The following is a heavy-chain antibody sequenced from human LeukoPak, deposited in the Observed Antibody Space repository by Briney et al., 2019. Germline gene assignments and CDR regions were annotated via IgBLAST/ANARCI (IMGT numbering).Heavy chain of an antibody. D-gene: IGHD4-23*01. CDR2: LYYGGST. CDR3: ARLGRVATVGTYNCHSMDV. CDR1: GDSISAYP. V-gene: IGHV4-59*08. J-gene: IGHJ6*04. Sequence: SETLSLTCTVSGDSISAYPWSWVRRPPGNGLEWVADLYYGGSTGYNPSLKGRVTISMDTSKNQLSLKLTTVTAADTAVYYCARLGRVATVGTYNCHSMDVWGKGTTVTVSS.